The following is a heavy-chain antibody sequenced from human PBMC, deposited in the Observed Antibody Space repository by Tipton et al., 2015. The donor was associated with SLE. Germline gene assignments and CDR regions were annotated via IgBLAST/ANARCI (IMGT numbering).Heavy chain of an antibody. CDR2: IYYSGST. D-gene: IGHD7-27*01. CDR3: ARGSATWGSHWFDP. J-gene: IGHJ5*02. CDR1: GASISSGGYY. V-gene: IGHV4-31*03. Sequence: TLSLTCSVSGASISSGGYYWTWIRQHPGKGLEWIGYIYYSGSTYYNPSLKGRVTMSVDTSENQFSLKVHSVTAADTAVYYCARGSATWGSHWFDPWGQGTLVTVSS.